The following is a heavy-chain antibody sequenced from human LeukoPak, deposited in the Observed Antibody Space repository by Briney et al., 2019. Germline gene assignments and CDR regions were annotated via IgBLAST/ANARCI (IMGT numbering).Heavy chain of an antibody. V-gene: IGHV3-72*01. Sequence: PGGSLRLSCAVSGFTFSAHHIDWVRQAPGKGPEWVGRSANEANSYSTEYAASVKGRFSISRDDSKNSLYLQMNSLKTEDTAVYYCTRGYSGLGIYAFDIWGQGTMVTVSS. CDR1: GFTFSAHH. D-gene: IGHD6-25*01. CDR3: TRGYSGLGIYAFDI. CDR2: SANEANSYST. J-gene: IGHJ3*02.